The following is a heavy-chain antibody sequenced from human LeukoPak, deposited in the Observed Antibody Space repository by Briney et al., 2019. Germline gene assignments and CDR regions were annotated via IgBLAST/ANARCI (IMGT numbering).Heavy chain of an antibody. CDR2: IWNVGSVR. D-gene: IGHD1-26*01. CDR1: GFTFSTYG. Sequence: AGGSLRLSCAASGFTFSTYGLHWVRQAPGKWLEWEAVIWNVGSVRYYADSVKGRFTITRDNSKNTLYLQMNSLRAEDTAVYYCARASGSYDYWGQGTLVTVSS. V-gene: IGHV3-33*01. J-gene: IGHJ4*02. CDR3: ARASGSYDY.